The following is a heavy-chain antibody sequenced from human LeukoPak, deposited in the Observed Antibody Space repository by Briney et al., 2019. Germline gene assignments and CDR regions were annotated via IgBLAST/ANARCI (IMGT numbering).Heavy chain of an antibody. CDR2: IIPIFGTA. CDR1: GYPFTSSD. V-gene: IGHV1-69*13. D-gene: IGHD3-3*01. CDR3: ARVASYYDFRTPKYYFDY. Sequence: SVKVSCKASGYPFTSSDINWVRQVPGRGLEWMGGIIPIFGTANYAQKFQGRVTITADESTSTAYMELSSLRSEDTAVYYCARVASYYDFRTPKYYFDYWGQGTLVTVSS. J-gene: IGHJ4*02.